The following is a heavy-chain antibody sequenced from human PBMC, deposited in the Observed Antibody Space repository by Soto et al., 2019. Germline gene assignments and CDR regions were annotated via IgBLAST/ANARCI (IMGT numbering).Heavy chain of an antibody. J-gene: IGHJ6*02. V-gene: IGHV4-59*01. CDR3: ARDERLVGMDV. CDR1: GGSISSYY. CDR2: IYYSGST. Sequence: SETLSLTCTVSGGSISSYYWSWIRQPPGKGLEWIGYIYYSGSTKYNPSLKSRVTISVDTSKNQFSLKLSSVTAADAAVYYCARDERLVGMDVWGQGTTVTVSS.